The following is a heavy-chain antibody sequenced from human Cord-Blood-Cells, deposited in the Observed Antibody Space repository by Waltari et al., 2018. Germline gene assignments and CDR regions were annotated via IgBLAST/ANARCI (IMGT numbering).Heavy chain of an antibody. CDR1: GFTFSGSA. CDR3: TRWGRDGYNFDY. D-gene: IGHD5-12*01. CDR2: IRSKANRYAT. V-gene: IGHV3-73*02. Sequence: EVQLVESGGGLVQPGGSLKLSCAASGFTFSGSAMHGVRQASGKGLGWVGRIRSKANRYATAYAASVKGRFTISRDDSKNTAYLQMNSLKTEDTAVYYCTRWGRDGYNFDYWGQGTLVTVSS. J-gene: IGHJ4*02.